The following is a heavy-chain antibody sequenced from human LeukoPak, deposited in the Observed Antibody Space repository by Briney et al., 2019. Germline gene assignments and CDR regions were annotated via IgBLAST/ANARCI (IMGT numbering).Heavy chain of an antibody. Sequence: SETLSLTCTVSGGSISSYYWSWIRQPAGTALEWIGRIYTSGTITYNPSLKSRVTMSVDTSKNQFSLKLSSVTAADTAVYYCARAYSPPQWSPFDYWGQGTLVTVSS. V-gene: IGHV4-4*07. D-gene: IGHD6-13*01. CDR2: IYTSGTI. CDR1: GGSISSYY. CDR3: ARAYSPPQWSPFDY. J-gene: IGHJ4*02.